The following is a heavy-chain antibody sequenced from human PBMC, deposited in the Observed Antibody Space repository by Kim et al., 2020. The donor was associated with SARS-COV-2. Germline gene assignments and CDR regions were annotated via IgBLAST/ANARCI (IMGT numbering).Heavy chain of an antibody. CDR3: ARREYSSSWQGNAFDI. Sequence: GESLKISCKGSGYSFTSYWIGWVRQMPGKGLEWMGIIYPGDSDTRYSPSFQGQVTISADKSISTAYLQWSSLKASDTAMYYCARREYSSSWQGNAFDIWGQGTMVTVSS. CDR1: GYSFTSYW. J-gene: IGHJ3*02. V-gene: IGHV5-51*01. D-gene: IGHD6-13*01. CDR2: IYPGDSDT.